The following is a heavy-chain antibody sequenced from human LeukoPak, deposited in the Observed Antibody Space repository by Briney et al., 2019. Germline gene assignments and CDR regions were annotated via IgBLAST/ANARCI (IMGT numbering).Heavy chain of an antibody. V-gene: IGHV3-11*01. D-gene: IGHD1-26*01. CDR1: GFTFSDYD. CDR2: ISGSGSTI. CDR3: ATWDPLLLYFDY. J-gene: IGHJ4*02. Sequence: PGGSLRLSCAVSGFTFSDYDMNWIRQPPGKGLEWVSSISGSGSTIYYADSVKGRFTISRDNAENSLSLLMNSLRAEDTAVYYCATWDPLLLYFDYWGQGTLVTVSS.